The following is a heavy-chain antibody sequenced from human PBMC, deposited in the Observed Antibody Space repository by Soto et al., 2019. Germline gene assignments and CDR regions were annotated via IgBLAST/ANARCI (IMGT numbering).Heavy chain of an antibody. D-gene: IGHD3-3*02. V-gene: IGHV3-23*01. Sequence: PGGSLRLSCAASGFTFSSYGMHWVRQAPGKGLEWVSTVSVSGGTTYYADSVKGRFTIPRDNPKNTLYLQITSLRVKHTAANYFAKGFPFLGGAPPLAPSDYWGQGTLVTVSS. CDR2: VSVSGGTT. CDR1: GFTFSSYG. J-gene: IGHJ4*02. CDR3: AKGFPFLGGAPPLAPSDY.